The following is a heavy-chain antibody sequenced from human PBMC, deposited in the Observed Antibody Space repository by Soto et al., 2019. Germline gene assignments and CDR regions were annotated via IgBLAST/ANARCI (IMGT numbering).Heavy chain of an antibody. V-gene: IGHV1-2*02. D-gene: IGHD3-3*01. Sequence: ASVKVSCKAPGYTFTGYYMHWVRQAPGQGLEWMGWINPNSGGTNYAQKFQGRVTMTRDTSISTAYMELSRLRSDDTAVYYCATYDFWSGLRGIYYYYGMDVWGQGSTVTVSS. CDR1: GYTFTGYY. J-gene: IGHJ6*02. CDR2: INPNSGGT. CDR3: ATYDFWSGLRGIYYYYGMDV.